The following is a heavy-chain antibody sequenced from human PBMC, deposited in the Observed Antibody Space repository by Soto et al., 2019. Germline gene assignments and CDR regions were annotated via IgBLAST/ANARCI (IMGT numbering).Heavy chain of an antibody. CDR2: ISSDGNKK. V-gene: IGHV3-30*18. CDR3: AKDQRGSNYGYFQY. D-gene: IGHD4-4*01. J-gene: IGHJ1*01. CDR1: GFTFSSYG. Sequence: QVQLVESGGGVVQPGRSLRLSCAASGFTFSSYGMHWVRQAPGKGLEWVTRISSDGNKKYYGDSVQGRFTISRDNSKNTLYLEMDSLRPEDTAIYYCAKDQRGSNYGYFQYWGQGTLVTVSS.